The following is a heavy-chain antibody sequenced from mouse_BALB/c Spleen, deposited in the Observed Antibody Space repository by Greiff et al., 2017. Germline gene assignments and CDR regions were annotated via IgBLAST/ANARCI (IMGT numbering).Heavy chain of an antibody. V-gene: IGHV8-12*01. CDR3: ARRAYGNSVAMDY. D-gene: IGHD2-1*01. Sequence: QVTLKVSGPGILQPSQTLSLTCSFSGFSLSTSGMGVSWIRQPSGKGLEWLAHIYWDDDKRYNPSLKSRLTISKDTSSNQVFLKITSVDTADTATYYCARRAYGNSVAMDYWGQGTSVTVSS. J-gene: IGHJ4*01. CDR2: IYWDDDK. CDR1: GFSLSTSGMG.